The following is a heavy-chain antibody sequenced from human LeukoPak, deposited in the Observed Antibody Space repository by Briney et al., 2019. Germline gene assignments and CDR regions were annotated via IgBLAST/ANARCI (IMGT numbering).Heavy chain of an antibody. J-gene: IGHJ4*02. CDR3: AGGRGYSSGLFDY. CDR2: IIPIFGTA. CDR1: GGTFSSYA. D-gene: IGHD6-19*01. V-gene: IGHV1-69*05. Sequence: SVKVSCKASGGTFSSYAISWVRQAPGQGLEWMGGIIPIFGTANYAQKFQGRVTITTDESTSTAYMELSSLRSEDTAVYYCAGGRGYSSGLFDYWGQGTLVTVSS.